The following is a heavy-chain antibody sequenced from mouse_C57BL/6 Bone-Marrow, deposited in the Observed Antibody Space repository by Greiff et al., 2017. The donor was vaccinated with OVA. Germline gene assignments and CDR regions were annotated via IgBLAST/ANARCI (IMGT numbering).Heavy chain of an antibody. CDR3: ARRFYYYGSSYEDAMDY. CDR2: IWSGGST. V-gene: IGHV2-2*01. D-gene: IGHD1-1*01. J-gene: IGHJ4*01. Sequence: QVQLKESGPGLVQPSQSLSITCTVSGFSLTSYGVHWVRQSPGKGLEWLGVIWSGGSTDYNAAFISRLSISKDNSKSQVFFKMNSLQADDTAIYYCARRFYYYGSSYEDAMDYWGQGTSVTVSS. CDR1: GFSLTSYG.